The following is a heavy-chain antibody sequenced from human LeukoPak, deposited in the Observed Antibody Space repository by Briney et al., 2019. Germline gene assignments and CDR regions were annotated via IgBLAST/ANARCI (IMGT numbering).Heavy chain of an antibody. J-gene: IGHJ5*02. D-gene: IGHD2-15*01. V-gene: IGHV1-2*02. Sequence: ASVKVSCKASGYTFISYAMNWLRQAPGQGLEWMGWINPNSGGADYAQKFQGRVTMTRDTSISTAYMALSRLRSDDTAVYYCAKGPPEYCSGGSCHSGRNWIDPWGQGTLVTVSS. CDR2: INPNSGGA. CDR1: GYTFISYA. CDR3: AKGPPEYCSGGSCHSGRNWIDP.